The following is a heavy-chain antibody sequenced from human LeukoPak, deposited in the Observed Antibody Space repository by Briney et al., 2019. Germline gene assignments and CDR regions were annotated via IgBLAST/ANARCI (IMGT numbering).Heavy chain of an antibody. CDR2: IYYSGSP. CDR1: GGSISSSSDY. D-gene: IGHD3-10*01. Sequence: SETLSVTCTVSGGSISSSSDYWVWLRQPPGQGLEWYGNIYYSGSPYYNPSLKSRVTISVDTSKNQFSLKLSSVTAADTGVYYCARHTGSGSYFDYWGQGSLVTVSS. V-gene: IGHV4-39*01. CDR3: ARHTGSGSYFDY. J-gene: IGHJ4*02.